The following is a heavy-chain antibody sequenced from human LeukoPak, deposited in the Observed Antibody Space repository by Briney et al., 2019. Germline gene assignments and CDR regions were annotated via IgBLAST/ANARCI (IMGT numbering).Heavy chain of an antibody. CDR2: ISDSGGST. CDR3: AKRGVVIRVILVGFHKQAYYFDS. D-gene: IGHD3-10*01. V-gene: IGHV3-23*01. Sequence: PGGSLRLSCAVSGITLSNYGMSWVRQAPGKGLEWVAGISDSGGSTNYADSVEGRFTISRDNAKNTLYLQMNSLRAEDTAVYFCAKRGVVIRVILVGFHKQAYYFDSWGQGALVTVSS. CDR1: GITLSNYG. J-gene: IGHJ4*02.